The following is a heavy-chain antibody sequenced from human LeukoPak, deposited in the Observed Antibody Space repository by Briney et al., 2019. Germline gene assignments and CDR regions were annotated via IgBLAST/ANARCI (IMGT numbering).Heavy chain of an antibody. CDR1: GYILTGYY. Sequence: GASVKVSCKASGYILTGYYIHWVRQAPGQGLEWMGWINPNSGATNYAQKFQGRVTMTRDTSISTAYMELSSLRSDDKAVYYCAREGGVGPTAPPDYYSYQMDVWGKGTTVTVSS. V-gene: IGHV1-2*02. D-gene: IGHD3-16*01. CDR3: AREGGVGPTAPPDYYSYQMDV. CDR2: INPNSGAT. J-gene: IGHJ6*03.